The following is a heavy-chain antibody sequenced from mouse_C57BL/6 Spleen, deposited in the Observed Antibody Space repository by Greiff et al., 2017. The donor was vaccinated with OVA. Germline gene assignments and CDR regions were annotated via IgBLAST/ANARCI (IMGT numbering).Heavy chain of an antibody. J-gene: IGHJ2*01. CDR3: AREGDYDGFDY. CDR2: INPNNGGT. CDR1: GYTFTDYN. D-gene: IGHD2-4*01. Sequence: VQLKQSGPELVKPGASVKMSCKASGYTFTDYNMHWVKQSHGKSLAWIGYINPNNGGTSYNQKFKGKATLTVNKSSSTAYMELRSLTSEDSAVDYCAREGDYDGFDYWGQGTTLTVSS. V-gene: IGHV1-22*01.